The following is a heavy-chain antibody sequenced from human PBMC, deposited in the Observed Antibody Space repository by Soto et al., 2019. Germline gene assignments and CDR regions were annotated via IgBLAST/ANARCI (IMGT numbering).Heavy chain of an antibody. D-gene: IGHD6-19*01. CDR3: ARGASGGSGWNYYYYYGMDV. J-gene: IGHJ6*02. CDR2: ISSSSSYT. CDR1: GFTLSDYY. V-gene: IGHV3-11*05. Sequence: QVQLVESGGGLVKPGGSLRLSCAASGFTLSDYYMSWIRQAPGKGLEWVSYISSSSSYTDYADSVKGRFTISRDNAKNSLYLQMNRLRAEDTAVYYCARGASGGSGWNYYYYYGMDVWGQGTTVTVSS.